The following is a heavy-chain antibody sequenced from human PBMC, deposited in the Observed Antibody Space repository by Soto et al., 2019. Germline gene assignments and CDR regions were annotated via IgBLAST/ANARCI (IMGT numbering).Heavy chain of an antibody. CDR2: ISYDGSNK. D-gene: IGHD3-9*01. J-gene: IGHJ4*02. Sequence: GGSLRLSCAASGFTFSSYAMHWVRQAPGKGLEWVAVISYDGSNKYYADSVKGRFTISRDNSKNTLYLQMNSLRAEDTAVYYCARDPITGEYYAILTGPFDYWGQGTLVTVSS. V-gene: IGHV3-30-3*01. CDR3: ARDPITGEYYAILTGPFDY. CDR1: GFTFSSYA.